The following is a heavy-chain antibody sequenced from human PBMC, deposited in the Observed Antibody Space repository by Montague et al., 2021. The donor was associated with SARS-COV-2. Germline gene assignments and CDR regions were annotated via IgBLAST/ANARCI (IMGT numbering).Heavy chain of an antibody. Sequence: CAISGDSVSSNRAAWNWIRQTPSRGLEWLGRTYYRSKWYKDYAVSVKSRITINPDTSKNQFSLQLNSVTPEDTAVYYCARGGSWLYYFDYWGQGTLVTVSS. CDR3: ARGGSWLYYFDY. CDR1: GDSVSSNRAA. V-gene: IGHV6-1*01. CDR2: TYYRSKWYK. J-gene: IGHJ4*02. D-gene: IGHD6-13*01.